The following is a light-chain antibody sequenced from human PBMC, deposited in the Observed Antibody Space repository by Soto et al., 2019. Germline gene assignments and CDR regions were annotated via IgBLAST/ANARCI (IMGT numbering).Light chain of an antibody. Sequence: QSALTQPPSASGSPGQSVTISCTGTSSDVGSYFYVSWYQQHPGKAPKLIIYEVTKRPSGVPDRFSGSKSGNTASLTVSGLQVEDEADYYCSIYVGGDSVIFGGGTKLTVL. CDR1: SSDVGSYFY. V-gene: IGLV2-8*01. CDR3: SIYVGGDSVI. J-gene: IGLJ2*01. CDR2: EVT.